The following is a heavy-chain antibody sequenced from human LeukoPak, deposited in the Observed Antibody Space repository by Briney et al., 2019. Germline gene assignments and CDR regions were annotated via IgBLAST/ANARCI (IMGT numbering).Heavy chain of an antibody. V-gene: IGHV4-39*07. J-gene: IGHJ3*02. CDR3: ARSEERDSGSPTDAFDI. CDR2: IYFNGNI. D-gene: IGHD1-26*01. CDR1: GGSIRSNNHY. Sequence: PSETLSLTCAVSGGSIRSNNHYWGWIRQPPGKGLEWIGNIYFNGNIAYNPSLQSRVTISVDTSKNQFSLKLSSVTAADTAVYYCARSEERDSGSPTDAFDIWGQGTMVTVSS.